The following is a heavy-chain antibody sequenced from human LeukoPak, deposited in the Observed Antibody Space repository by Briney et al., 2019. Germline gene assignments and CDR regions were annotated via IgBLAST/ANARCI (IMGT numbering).Heavy chain of an antibody. CDR1: GYTFTKFW. V-gene: IGHV5-51*01. J-gene: IGHJ3*01. CDR2: INPADADT. Sequence: GAPLKISSKSSGYTFTKFWGCWVRPMPGKGLEWMGIINPADADTRYSPSSQGQVTMSADKSIGTAYLQSSSLKASDTAMYYRARQGAGFGVVIQEGDAFDLWGQGTMVTVSS. D-gene: IGHD3-3*01. CDR3: ARQGAGFGVVIQEGDAFDL.